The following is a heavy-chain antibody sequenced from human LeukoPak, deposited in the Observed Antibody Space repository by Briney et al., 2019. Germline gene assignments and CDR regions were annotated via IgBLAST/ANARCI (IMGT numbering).Heavy chain of an antibody. D-gene: IGHD6-19*01. CDR2: IKQDGSEK. J-gene: IGHJ6*02. CDR1: GFTFSDHY. CDR3: ARDEYSSGYYYYYGMDV. V-gene: IGHV3-7*03. Sequence: PGGSLRLSCAASGFTFSDHYLDWVRQAPGKGLEWVANIKQDGSEKYYVDSVKGRFTISRDNAKNSLYLQMNSLRAEDTAVYYCARDEYSSGYYYYYGMDVWGQGTTVTVSS.